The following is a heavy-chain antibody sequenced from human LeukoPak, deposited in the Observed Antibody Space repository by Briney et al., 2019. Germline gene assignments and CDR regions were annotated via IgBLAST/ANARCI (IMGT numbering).Heavy chain of an antibody. CDR2: IYYSGIT. D-gene: IGHD6-19*01. CDR3: ARGTSSGWYLVGFDY. Sequence: KVSETLSLTCTVSGASISGSSHYFWGWIRQTPGKGLEWIGSIYYSGITYYTPSLKSRLTISVDTSRNQFSLKLSSVSAADTAVYYCARGTSSGWYLVGFDYWGQGTLVTVSS. V-gene: IGHV4-39*01. J-gene: IGHJ4*02. CDR1: GASISGSSHYF.